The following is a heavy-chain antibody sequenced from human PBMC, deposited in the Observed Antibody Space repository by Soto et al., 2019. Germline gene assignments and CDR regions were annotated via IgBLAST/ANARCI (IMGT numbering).Heavy chain of an antibody. Sequence: SSETLSLTCTVSGGSISSGDYYWSWIRQPPGKGLEWIGYIYYSGSTYYNPSLKSRVTISVDTSKNQFSLKLSSVTAADTAVYYCARDMMAAAGFYYYGMDVWGQGTTVTVSS. CDR2: IYYSGST. V-gene: IGHV4-30-4*01. D-gene: IGHD6-13*01. CDR3: ARDMMAAAGFYYYGMDV. CDR1: GGSISSGDYY. J-gene: IGHJ6*02.